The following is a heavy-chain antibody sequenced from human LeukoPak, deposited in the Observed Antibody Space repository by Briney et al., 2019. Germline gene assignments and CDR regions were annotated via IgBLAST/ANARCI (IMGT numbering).Heavy chain of an antibody. V-gene: IGHV3-11*04. CDR2: ISRSGSTK. Sequence: GGSLRLSCAASGFTFSDYNMRWIRQAPGKGLEWVSSISRSGSTKYYADSVKGRFTISRDNSKNTLYLQMNSLRAEDTAVYYCAKNAFRSHIVSTGRGLLSYWGQGTLVTVSS. D-gene: IGHD5/OR15-5a*01. CDR1: GFTFSDYN. J-gene: IGHJ4*02. CDR3: AKNAFRSHIVSTGRGLLSY.